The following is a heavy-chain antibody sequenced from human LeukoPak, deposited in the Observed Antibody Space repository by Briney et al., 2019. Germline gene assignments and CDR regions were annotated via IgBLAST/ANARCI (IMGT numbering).Heavy chain of an antibody. D-gene: IGHD2-2*01. J-gene: IGHJ3*02. Sequence: ASVKVSCKASGYTFTGYYMHWVRQAPGQGLEWMGWINPNSGGTNYAQKFQGRVTMTRDTSISTAYMELSRLRSDDTAVYYCASSLQDFYCSSTSCYGVGAFDIWGQGTMVTVSS. V-gene: IGHV1-2*02. CDR2: INPNSGGT. CDR1: GYTFTGYY. CDR3: ASSLQDFYCSSTSCYGVGAFDI.